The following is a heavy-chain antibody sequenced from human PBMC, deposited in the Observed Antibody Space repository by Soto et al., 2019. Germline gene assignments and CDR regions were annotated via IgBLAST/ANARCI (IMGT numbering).Heavy chain of an antibody. CDR1: EGAVSGYH. CDR2: IYYSGST. Sequence: PSETLPLTFIVAEGAVSGYHRIGIRKPPGKGLEWIGYIYYSGSTNYIPSLKSRVTISRDNSKNTLYLQMNSLRAEDTAVYYCAKRGAGHYFDYWGQGTLVTVSS. J-gene: IGHJ4*02. D-gene: IGHD6-19*01. CDR3: AKRGAGHYFDY. V-gene: IGHV4-59*02.